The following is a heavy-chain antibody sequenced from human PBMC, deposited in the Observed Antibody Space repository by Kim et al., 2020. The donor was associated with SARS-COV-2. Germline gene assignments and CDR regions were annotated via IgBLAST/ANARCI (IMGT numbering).Heavy chain of an antibody. Sequence: AVSVKGRFTISRVNAKNSLSLQMNSLRAEDTALYYCAKDKFGSVMGIDYWGPGTLVTVSS. CDR3: AKDKFGSVMGIDY. V-gene: IGHV3-9*01. D-gene: IGHD6-19*01. J-gene: IGHJ4*02.